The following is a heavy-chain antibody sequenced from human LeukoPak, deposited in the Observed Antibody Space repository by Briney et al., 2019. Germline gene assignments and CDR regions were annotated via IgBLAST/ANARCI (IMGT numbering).Heavy chain of an antibody. J-gene: IGHJ4*02. D-gene: IGHD3-22*01. Sequence: PGGSLRRSCAGSRFTFSRERMHWVRQAPRKGLAWVSRINSDGIRTSYADSVKGRFTISIDNAKNTLYLQMNSLRAEDTAVYYCARDGNYYDSSGPADYWGQGTLVTVSS. CDR3: ARDGNYYDSSGPADY. V-gene: IGHV3-74*01. CDR2: INSDGIRT. CDR1: RFTFSRER.